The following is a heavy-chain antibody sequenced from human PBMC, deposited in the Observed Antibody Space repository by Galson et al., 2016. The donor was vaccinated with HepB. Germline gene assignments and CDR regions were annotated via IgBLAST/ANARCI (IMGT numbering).Heavy chain of an antibody. Sequence: SLRLSCADSGFSFDNYNMHWVRQVPGKSLEWVSFISWDGDTTYYADSLKGRFTISRDNDKSSLYLQMTGLKNEDTALYYCVKAAATAAGISSFESWGQGTLVTVSS. CDR3: VKAAATAAGISSFES. V-gene: IGHV3-43*01. D-gene: IGHD6-13*01. CDR1: GFSFDNYN. J-gene: IGHJ4*02. CDR2: ISWDGDTT.